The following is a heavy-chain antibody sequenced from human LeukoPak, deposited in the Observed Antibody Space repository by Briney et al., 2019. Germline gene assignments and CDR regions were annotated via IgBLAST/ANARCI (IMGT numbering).Heavy chain of an antibody. CDR2: ISSSGDNN. V-gene: IGHV3-48*03. D-gene: IGHD2-15*01. Sequence: GGSLRLSCAVSGFTFSTYEMNWFRQVPGKGLEWVSYISSSGDNNQYTSSVEGRFTISRDNAKNSLYLEMDSLGVEDTAIYYCARDGRAGVVGAFRLFDYWGHGTLVSVSS. CDR1: GFTFSTYE. J-gene: IGHJ4*01. CDR3: ARDGRAGVVGAFRLFDY.